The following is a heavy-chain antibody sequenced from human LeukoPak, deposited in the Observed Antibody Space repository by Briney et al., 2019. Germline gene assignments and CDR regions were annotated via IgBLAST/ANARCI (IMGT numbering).Heavy chain of an antibody. J-gene: IGHJ4*02. CDR2: IRYSGTT. CDR1: GGSISSTYYH. CDR3: ARQAYYYDSSGYYHALDY. V-gene: IGHV4-39*01. D-gene: IGHD3-22*01. Sequence: SETLSLTCTVSGGSISSTYYHWDWIRQPPGKGLEWMGSIRYSGTTYYNPSLKGRVTIFVDTSNSQFSLKLSSVTAADTAVYYCARQAYYYDSSGYYHALDYWGQGTLVTVSS.